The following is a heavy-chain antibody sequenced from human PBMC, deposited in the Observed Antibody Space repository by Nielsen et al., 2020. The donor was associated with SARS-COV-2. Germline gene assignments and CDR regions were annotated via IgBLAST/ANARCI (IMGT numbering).Heavy chain of an antibody. J-gene: IGHJ4*02. CDR3: ARKAAGPDY. CDR1: GYTFTSYA. Sequence: ASVKVSCKASGYTFTSYAMHWVRQAPGQRLEWMGWINAGSGDTKYSQIFQGRVTITRDTSASTAYMELSSLRSEDTAVYYCARKAAGPDYWGQGTLVTVSS. CDR2: INAGSGDT. D-gene: IGHD6-13*01. V-gene: IGHV1-3*01.